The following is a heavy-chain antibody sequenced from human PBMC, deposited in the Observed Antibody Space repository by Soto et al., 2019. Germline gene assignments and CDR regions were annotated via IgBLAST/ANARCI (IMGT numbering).Heavy chain of an antibody. CDR1: GFTFSSYS. V-gene: IGHV3-21*02. J-gene: IGHJ4*02. CDR3: ARDPSYCDF. Sequence: EVQLVESGGGLVKPGGSLRLYCAASGFTFSSYSMNWVRQAPGKGLEWVSSISSTSSYIYYADSVRGRFTISRDNAKNSLYLQLNSLRAEDTAVYYCARDPSYCDFWGQGTLVIVSS. CDR2: ISSTSSYI.